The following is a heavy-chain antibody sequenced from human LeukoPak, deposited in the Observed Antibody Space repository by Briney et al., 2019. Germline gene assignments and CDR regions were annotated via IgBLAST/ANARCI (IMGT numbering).Heavy chain of an antibody. V-gene: IGHV4-34*01. CDR3: ARGVGPTTAQSTFDY. D-gene: IGHD1-26*01. J-gene: IGHJ4*02. CDR2: INHSGSV. Sequence: SETLSLTCAVYDGSFSNYYCSWIRQPPGKGLEWIGEINHSGSVNYNPSLKSRVTISVDTSKNQFSLRLKSMTAADTAVYYCARGVGPTTAQSTFDYWGQGALVTVSS. CDR1: DGSFSNYY.